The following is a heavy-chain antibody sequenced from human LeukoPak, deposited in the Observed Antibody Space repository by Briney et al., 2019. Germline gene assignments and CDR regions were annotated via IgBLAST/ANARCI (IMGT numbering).Heavy chain of an antibody. Sequence: GGSLRLSCAASGFTFRNYAMSWVRQAPGKGLEWVSVISGSGGSTHYADSVKGRFTISRDNAKNSLYLQMNSLRAEDTAVYYCARDLEWELPGLNPPGYWGQGTLVTVSS. CDR2: ISGSGGST. CDR1: GFTFRNYA. J-gene: IGHJ4*02. D-gene: IGHD1-26*01. V-gene: IGHV3-23*01. CDR3: ARDLEWELPGLNPPGY.